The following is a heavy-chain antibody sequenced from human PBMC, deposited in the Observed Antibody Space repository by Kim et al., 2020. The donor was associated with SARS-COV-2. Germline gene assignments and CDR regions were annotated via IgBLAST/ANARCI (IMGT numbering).Heavy chain of an antibody. CDR1: GASISTGGYY. D-gene: IGHD1-26*01. V-gene: IGHV4-31*03. Sequence: SETLSLTCTVSGASISTGGYYWSWIRQHPGKGLEWIAYIYYSGSTYYNPSLKSRITISVDTSQNQFSLKLNSVTAADTAVYYCAGWEPRKLGAFDIWGQGTVVTVSS. CDR2: IYYSGST. CDR3: AGWEPRKLGAFDI. J-gene: IGHJ3*02.